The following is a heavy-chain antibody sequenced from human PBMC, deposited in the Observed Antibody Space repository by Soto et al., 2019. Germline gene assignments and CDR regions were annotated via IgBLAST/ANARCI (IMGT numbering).Heavy chain of an antibody. J-gene: IGHJ4*02. Sequence: ASVKVSCKASGYTFTSYGISWVRQAPGQGLEWMGWISAYNGNTNYAQKLQGRVTMTTDTSTSTAYMELRSLRSDDTAVYYCARDHVMVYSGSYTDYWGQGTLVTVSS. D-gene: IGHD1-26*01. V-gene: IGHV1-18*01. CDR1: GYTFTSYG. CDR2: ISAYNGNT. CDR3: ARDHVMVYSGSYTDY.